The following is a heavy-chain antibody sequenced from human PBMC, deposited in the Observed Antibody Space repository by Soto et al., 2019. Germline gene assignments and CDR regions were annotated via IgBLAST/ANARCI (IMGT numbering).Heavy chain of an antibody. J-gene: IGHJ4*02. D-gene: IGHD4-4*01. V-gene: IGHV1-3*01. CDR2: INAGDGNT. CDR1: GLTFTRYA. CDR3: ARDAMTTEFDY. Sequence: ASVKVSCKASGLTFTRYAMHWVRQAPGQRLEWMGWINAGDGNTKYSQKFQGRVTITRDTSASTAYMELSSLRSEDTAVYYCARDAMTTEFDYWGQGTLVTVSS.